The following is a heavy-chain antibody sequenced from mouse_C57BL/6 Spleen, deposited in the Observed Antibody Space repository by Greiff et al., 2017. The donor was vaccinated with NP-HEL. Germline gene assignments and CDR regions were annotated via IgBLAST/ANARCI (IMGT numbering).Heavy chain of an antibody. CDR2: ISYDGSN. J-gene: IGHJ1*03. CDR1: GYSITSGYY. CDR3: ARGILGPHWYFDV. D-gene: IGHD4-1*01. Sequence: DVKLQESGPGLVKPSQSLSLTCSVTGYSITSGYYWNWIRQFPGNKLEWMGYISYDGSNNYNPSLKNRISITRDTSKNQFFLKLNSVTTEDTATYYCARGILGPHWYFDVWGTGTTVTVSS. V-gene: IGHV3-6*01.